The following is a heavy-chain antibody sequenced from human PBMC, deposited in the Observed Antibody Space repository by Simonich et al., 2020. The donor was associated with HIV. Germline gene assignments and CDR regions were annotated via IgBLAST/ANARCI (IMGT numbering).Heavy chain of an antibody. J-gene: IGHJ4*02. D-gene: IGHD5-12*01. CDR2: IDHSEST. Sequence: QVQLQQWGAGLLKPSETLSLTCGVYGGSFSGYYWNWIRQPPGKGLEWIGEIDHSESTNYNPSLKSRVTISVDTSKNQFSLKLSSVTAADTAVYYCARRSGYDLDYWGQGTLVTVSS. CDR1: GGSFSGYY. V-gene: IGHV4-34*02. CDR3: ARRSGYDLDY.